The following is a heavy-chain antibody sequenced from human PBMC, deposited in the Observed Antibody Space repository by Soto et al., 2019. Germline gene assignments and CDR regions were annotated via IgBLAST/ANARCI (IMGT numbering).Heavy chain of an antibody. CDR3: AGTYYDFWSGLNNWFDP. J-gene: IGHJ5*02. Sequence: GSLRLSCAASGFTFSSYWMSWVRQAPGKGLEWVANIKQDGSGKYYVDSVKGRFTISRDNAKNSLYLQMNSLRAEDTAVYYCAGTYYDFWSGLNNWFDPWGQGTLVTVSS. CDR2: IKQDGSGK. D-gene: IGHD3-3*01. CDR1: GFTFSSYW. V-gene: IGHV3-7*01.